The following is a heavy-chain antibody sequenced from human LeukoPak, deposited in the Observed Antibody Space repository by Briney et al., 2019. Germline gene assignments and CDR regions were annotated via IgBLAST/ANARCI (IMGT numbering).Heavy chain of an antibody. D-gene: IGHD2-2*01. CDR1: GFTFSSYS. CDR2: ISSSSSYI. J-gene: IGHJ5*02. V-gene: IGHV3-21*01. CDR3: ARVSSTSWDDWFDP. Sequence: KTGGSLRLSCAASGFTFSSYSMNWVRQVPGKGLEWVSSISSSSSYIYYADSVKGRFTISRDNAKNSLYLQMNSLRAEDTAVYYCARVSSTSWDDWFDPWGQGTLVTVSS.